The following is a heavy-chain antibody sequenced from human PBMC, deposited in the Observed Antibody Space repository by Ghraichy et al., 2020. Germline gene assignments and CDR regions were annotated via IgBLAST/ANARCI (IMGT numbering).Heavy chain of an antibody. CDR1: GGSFSGYY. V-gene: IGHV4-34*01. CDR2: INHSGST. J-gene: IGHJ6*03. Sequence: GSLRLSCAVYGGSFSGYYWSWIRQPPGKGLEWIGEINHSGSTNYNPSLKSRVTISVDTSKNQFSLKLSSVTAADTAVYYCARVGVVVTGTPHGYYYYYMDVWGKGTTVTVSS. D-gene: IGHD2-15*01. CDR3: ARVGVVVTGTPHGYYYYYMDV.